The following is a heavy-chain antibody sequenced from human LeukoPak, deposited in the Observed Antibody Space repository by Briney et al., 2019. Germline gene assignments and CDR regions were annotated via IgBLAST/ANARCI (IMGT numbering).Heavy chain of an antibody. CDR1: GGSISSYY. V-gene: IGHV4-59*01. Sequence: SETLSLTCTVPGGSISSYYWSWIRQPPGKGLEWIGYIYYSGSTNYNPSLKSRVTISVDTSKNQFSLKLSSVTAADTAVYYCARVQDGYNYYWGQGTLVTVSS. J-gene: IGHJ4*02. CDR3: ARVQDGYNYY. CDR2: IYYSGST. D-gene: IGHD5-24*01.